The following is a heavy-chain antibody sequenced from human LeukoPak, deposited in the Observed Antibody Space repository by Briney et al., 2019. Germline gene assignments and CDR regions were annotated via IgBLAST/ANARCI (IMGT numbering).Heavy chain of an antibody. J-gene: IGHJ5*02. Sequence: ASVKVSCKASGGTFSSYAISWVRQASGQGLEWMGGIIPIFGTANYAQKFQGRVTITVDESTSTAYMELSSLRSEDTAVYYCARLGGRCSSTSCYHPAFDPWGQGTLVTVSS. CDR3: ARLGGRCSSTSCYHPAFDP. D-gene: IGHD2-2*01. CDR1: GGTFSSYA. V-gene: IGHV1-69*13. CDR2: IIPIFGTA.